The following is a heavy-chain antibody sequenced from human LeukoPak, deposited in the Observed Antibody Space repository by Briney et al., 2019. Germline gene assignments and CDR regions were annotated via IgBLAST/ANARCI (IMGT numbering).Heavy chain of an antibody. V-gene: IGHV3-23*01. D-gene: IGHD3-3*01. CDR3: ATHYDFWSGYFDY. J-gene: IGHJ4*02. Sequence: GGSLRLSCAASGFTFSSYWMSWVRQAPGEGLEWVSAISGSGGNTYYADSVKGRFTISRDNFKNTLYLQMNSLRAEDTAVYYCATHYDFWSGYFDYWGQGTLVTVSS. CDR1: GFTFSSYW. CDR2: ISGSGGNT.